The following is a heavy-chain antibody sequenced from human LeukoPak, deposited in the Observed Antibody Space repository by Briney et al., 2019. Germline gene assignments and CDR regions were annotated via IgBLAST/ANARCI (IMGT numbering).Heavy chain of an antibody. CDR1: GGSISSSSYY. V-gene: IGHV4-61*02. CDR3: ARDKTYYDMSYYYYMDV. CDR2: IYTSGST. D-gene: IGHD3-9*01. Sequence: KPSETLSLTCTVSGGSISSSSYYWSWIRQPAGKGLEWIGRIYTSGSTNYNPSLKSRVTMSVDTSKNQFSLKLSSVTAADTAVYYCARDKTYYDMSYYYYMDVWGKGTTVTISS. J-gene: IGHJ6*03.